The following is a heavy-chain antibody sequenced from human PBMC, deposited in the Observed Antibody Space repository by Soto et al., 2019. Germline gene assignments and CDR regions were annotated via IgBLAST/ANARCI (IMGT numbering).Heavy chain of an antibody. V-gene: IGHV3-7*01. J-gene: IGHJ4*02. Sequence: PGGSLSLSCGASGFTFRTYWMDWVRQTPGKGLEWVANINPDGSKENYIDSVKGRFTISRDNAKNSLHLQMTSLTAEDSALYFCSASLHYWGQGTLVTVSS. CDR3: SASLHY. CDR1: GFTFRTYW. CDR2: INPDGSKE.